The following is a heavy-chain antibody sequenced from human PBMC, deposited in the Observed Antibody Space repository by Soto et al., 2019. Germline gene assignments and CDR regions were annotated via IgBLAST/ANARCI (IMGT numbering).Heavy chain of an antibody. CDR2: INPDGGGT. Sequence: QVQLVQSGAEVKKPGASVKVSCKASGYTFTSYYMHWVRLAPGQGLEWMGIINPDGGGTSYAQQFLGRGIMTRDTSTSTVYMEMSSLRSEDTAVYYCAVGGNYLSMDVWGQGTTVTVSS. V-gene: IGHV1-46*01. J-gene: IGHJ6*02. CDR3: AVGGNYLSMDV. CDR1: GYTFTSYY. D-gene: IGHD4-4*01.